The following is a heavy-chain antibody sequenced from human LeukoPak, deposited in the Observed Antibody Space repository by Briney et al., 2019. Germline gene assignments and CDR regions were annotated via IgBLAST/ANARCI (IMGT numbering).Heavy chain of an antibody. CDR3: ARDKAVVPATPGSFDY. J-gene: IGHJ4*02. CDR2: VQPDGTEK. D-gene: IGHD2-15*01. Sequence: GGSLRLSCAASGFTVSSNYMSWVRQAPGKGLEWVANVQPDGTEKYYVDSVKGRFTISKDNAKNALYLQMNSLRAEDTAVYYCARDKAVVPATPGSFDYWGQGTLVTVSS. V-gene: IGHV3-7*01. CDR1: GFTVSSNY.